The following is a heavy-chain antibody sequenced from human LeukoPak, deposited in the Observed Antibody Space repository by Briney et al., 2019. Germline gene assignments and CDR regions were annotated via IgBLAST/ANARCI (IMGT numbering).Heavy chain of an antibody. V-gene: IGHV6-1*01. Sequence: SQTLSLTCAISGDSVSSNSVAWNWIRQSPSRGLEWLGRTYYGSKWNNDYALSVKSRITINPDTSKNQFSLQLNSVTPEDTAVYYCTRGRNSAFYYWGQGTLVTVSS. CDR3: TRGRNSAFYY. CDR2: TYYGSKWNN. D-gene: IGHD1-14*01. CDR1: GDSVSSNSVA. J-gene: IGHJ4*02.